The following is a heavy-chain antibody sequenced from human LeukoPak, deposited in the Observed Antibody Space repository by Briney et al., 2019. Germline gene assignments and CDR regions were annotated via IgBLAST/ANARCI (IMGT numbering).Heavy chain of an antibody. D-gene: IGHD1-26*01. CDR1: GFTFDDYA. J-gene: IGHJ6*03. Sequence: GGSLRLSCAASGFTFDDYAMHWVRQAPGKGLEWVSGISWNSGSIGYADSVKGRFTISRDNAKNSLYLQMNSLRAEDMALYYCAKDKSSGAPNYYYMDVWGKGTTVTVSS. CDR2: ISWNSGSI. V-gene: IGHV3-9*03. CDR3: AKDKSSGAPNYYYMDV.